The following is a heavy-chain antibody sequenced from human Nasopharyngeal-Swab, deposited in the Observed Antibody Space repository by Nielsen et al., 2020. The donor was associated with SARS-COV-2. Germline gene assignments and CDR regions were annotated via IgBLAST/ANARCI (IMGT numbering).Heavy chain of an antibody. Sequence: GESLKISCAASGFTFSNAWMSWVRQAPGKGLEWVGRIKSKTDGGTTDYAAPVKGRFTISRDDSKNTLYLQMNSLKTEDTAVYYCTTDSKRLRQWLVLDYYYRDVWGKGTTVTVSS. CDR1: GFTFSNAW. CDR3: TTDSKRLRQWLVLDYYYRDV. D-gene: IGHD6-19*01. V-gene: IGHV3-15*01. J-gene: IGHJ6*03. CDR2: IKSKTDGGTT.